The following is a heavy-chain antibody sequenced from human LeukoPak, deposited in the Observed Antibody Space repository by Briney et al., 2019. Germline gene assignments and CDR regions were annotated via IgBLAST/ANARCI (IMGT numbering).Heavy chain of an antibody. V-gene: IGHV4-38-2*02. D-gene: IGHD4-17*01. CDR3: ARVHYGDYYFDY. Sequence: SETLSLTCTVSGYSISSGYYWGWIRQPPGKGLEWIGSIYHSGSTYYNPSLKSRVTISVDTSKNQFSLKLSSVTAADTAVYYCARVHYGDYYFDYWGQGTLVTVSS. CDR1: GYSISSGYY. CDR2: IYHSGST. J-gene: IGHJ4*02.